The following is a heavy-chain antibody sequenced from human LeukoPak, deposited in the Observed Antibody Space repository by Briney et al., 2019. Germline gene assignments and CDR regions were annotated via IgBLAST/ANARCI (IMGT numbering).Heavy chain of an antibody. CDR2: INPSGGST. CDR3: AREEDNWNDGGYFDY. Sequence: GASVKVSCKTSGYTFTGYYMHWVRQAPGQGLEWMGIINPSGGSTSYAQKFQGRVTMTRDMSTSTVYMELSSLRSEGTAVYYCAREEDNWNDGGYFDYWGQGTLVTVSS. CDR1: GYTFTGYY. J-gene: IGHJ4*02. V-gene: IGHV1-46*01. D-gene: IGHD1-20*01.